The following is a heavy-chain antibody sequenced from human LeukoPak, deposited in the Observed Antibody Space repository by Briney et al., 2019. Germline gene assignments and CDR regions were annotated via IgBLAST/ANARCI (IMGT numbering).Heavy chain of an antibody. J-gene: IGHJ4*02. CDR1: GYTFTSYY. D-gene: IGHD3-10*01. CDR3: ARGTNVLLWFEDY. Sequence: GGSVKVSCKASGYTFTSYYMHWVRQAPGQGLEWMGWINPNSGGTNYAQKFQGRVTMTRDTSISTAYMELSRLRSDDTAVYYCARGTNVLLWFEDYWGQGTLVTVSS. V-gene: IGHV1-2*02. CDR2: INPNSGGT.